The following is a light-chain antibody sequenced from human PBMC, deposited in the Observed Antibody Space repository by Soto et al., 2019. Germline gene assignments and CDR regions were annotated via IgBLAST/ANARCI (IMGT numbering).Light chain of an antibody. J-gene: IGKJ3*01. Sequence: DIQMTQSPSTLSASVGDRVTITCRASQSISSWLAWYQQKPGKAPKLLIYDASSLESGVPSRVSGSGSGTEFTLNIISLQPDDFAAYYCQQYNSYSLTFGPGTKVDIK. V-gene: IGKV1-5*01. CDR3: QQYNSYSLT. CDR2: DAS. CDR1: QSISSW.